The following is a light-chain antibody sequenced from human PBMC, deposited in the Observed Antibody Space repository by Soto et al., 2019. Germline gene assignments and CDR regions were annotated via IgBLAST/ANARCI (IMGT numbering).Light chain of an antibody. V-gene: IGLV1-47*01. CDR2: RNN. Sequence: QSVLTQPPSASGTPGQRVTISCSGSSSNIGSNYVYWYQQFTGAAPKVLIYRNNQRPSGVPDRFSGSKSGTSASLAISGLRSEDEADYYCAAWDESLSGPVFGGGTKVTVL. CDR1: SSNIGSNY. CDR3: AAWDESLSGPV. J-gene: IGLJ3*02.